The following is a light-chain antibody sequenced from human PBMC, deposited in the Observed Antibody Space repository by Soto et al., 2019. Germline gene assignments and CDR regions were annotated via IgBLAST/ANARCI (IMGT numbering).Light chain of an antibody. J-gene: IGKJ4*01. CDR1: QGIDNF. V-gene: IGKV1-27*01. CDR2: AAS. CDR3: QKCRTAPFT. Sequence: DIQMTQSPSSLSAFVGDRVTITCRASQGIDNFLAWYQQKPGKVPKLLIYAASTLQSGVPSRFSGSGSGTDFTLNISSLQPEDVETYYCQKCRTAPFTFGGGTKVDIK.